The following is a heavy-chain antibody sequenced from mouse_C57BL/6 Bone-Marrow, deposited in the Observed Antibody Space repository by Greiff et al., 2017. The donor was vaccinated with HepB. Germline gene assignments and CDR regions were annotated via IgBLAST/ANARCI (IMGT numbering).Heavy chain of an antibody. V-gene: IGHV1-52*01. CDR2: IDPSDSET. J-gene: IGHJ4*01. CDR3: ARWTGSSYYDYERAMDY. CDR1: GYTFTSYW. Sequence: VQLQQPGAELVRPGSSVKLSCKASGYTFTSYWMHWVKQRPIQGLEWIGNIDPSDSETHYNQKFKDKATLTVDKSSSTAYMQPSSLTSEDSAVYYCARWTGSSYYDYERAMDYWGQGTSVTVSS. D-gene: IGHD2-4*01.